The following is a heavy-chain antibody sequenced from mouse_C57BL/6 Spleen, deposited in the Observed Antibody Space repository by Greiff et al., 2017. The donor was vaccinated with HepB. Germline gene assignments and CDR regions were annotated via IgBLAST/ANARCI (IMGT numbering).Heavy chain of an antibody. CDR3: ARGDYYGSSPSYWYFDV. CDR2: INPNNGGT. D-gene: IGHD1-1*01. V-gene: IGHV1-26*01. CDR1: GYTFTDYY. Sequence: EVQLQQSGPELVKPGASVKISCKASGYTFTDYYMNWVKQSHGKSLEWIGDINPNNGGTSYNQKFKGKATLTVDKSSSKAYMELRSLTSEDSAVYYCARGDYYGSSPSYWYFDVWGTGTTVTVSS. J-gene: IGHJ1*03.